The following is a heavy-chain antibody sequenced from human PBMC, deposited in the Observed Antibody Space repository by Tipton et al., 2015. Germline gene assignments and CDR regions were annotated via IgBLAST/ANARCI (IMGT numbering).Heavy chain of an antibody. CDR2: IYTSGYT. D-gene: IGHD5-12*01. Sequence: TLSLTCTVSGGSISGYYWSWIRQPAGKGLEWIGHIYTSGYTKYNPSLKSRVTMSVDTSKNQVSLNLSSVTAADTAVYYCASTAGVVATLDYWGQGTLVTVSS. CDR3: ASTAGVVATLDY. V-gene: IGHV4-4*07. J-gene: IGHJ4*02. CDR1: GGSISGYY.